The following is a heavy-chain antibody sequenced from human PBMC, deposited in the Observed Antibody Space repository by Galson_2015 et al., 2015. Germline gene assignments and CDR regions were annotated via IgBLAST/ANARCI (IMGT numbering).Heavy chain of an antibody. CDR2: IYSDGSS. V-gene: IGHV3-53*01. Sequence: SLRLSCAASGFTVATHYMSWVRQAPGKGLEWVSVIYSDGSSFYGDSVTGRFAISRDSSKNALYLQMNSLRAEDTAVDYCARAPLRDDSDSLDYWGQGALVTVSS. CDR3: ARAPLRDDSDSLDY. J-gene: IGHJ4*02. D-gene: IGHD4-11*01. CDR1: GFTVATHY.